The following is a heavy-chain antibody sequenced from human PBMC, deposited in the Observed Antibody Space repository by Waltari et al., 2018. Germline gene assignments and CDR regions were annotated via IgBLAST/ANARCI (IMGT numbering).Heavy chain of an antibody. Sequence: QVQLVQSGAEVKKPGASVKVSCKVSGYTLTELSMHWVRQAPGNGLEWMGGFDPEDGETSYAQKFQGRVTMTEDTSTDTAYMELSSLRSEDTAVYYCATDSRGGVPGVGSAGFDYWGQGTLVTVSS. D-gene: IGHD1-26*01. J-gene: IGHJ4*02. CDR3: ATDSRGGVPGVGSAGFDY. V-gene: IGHV1-24*01. CDR1: GYTLTELS. CDR2: FDPEDGET.